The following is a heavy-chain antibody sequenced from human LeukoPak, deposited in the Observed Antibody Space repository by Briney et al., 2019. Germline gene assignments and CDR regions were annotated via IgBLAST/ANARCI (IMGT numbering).Heavy chain of an antibody. V-gene: IGHV4-38-2*02. J-gene: IGHJ4*02. CDR2: IFYSGRA. D-gene: IGHD5-12*01. CDR1: SYSISSGYY. CDR3: ARDRGGRTGYASGDFDF. Sequence: PSETLSLTCAVSSYSISSGYYWDWIRQPPGKGLEWIGTIFYSGRAYYNPSLKSRVTMSVDTSKNHFSLKLTSVTAADTAAYFWARDRGGRTGYASGDFDFWGQGTLVTVSS.